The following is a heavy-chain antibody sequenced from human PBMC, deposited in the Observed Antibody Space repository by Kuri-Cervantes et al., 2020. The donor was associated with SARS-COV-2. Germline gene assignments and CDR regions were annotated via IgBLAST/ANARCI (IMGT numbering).Heavy chain of an antibody. J-gene: IGHJ4*02. CDR3: ARDPGSGWPHFDY. Sequence: GESLKISCAASGFSFSAYSMNWVRQTPGKGLQWVSSISSSGGHIYYADSMKGRFIISRDNARNSLYLQMHGLRAEDTAIYYCARDPGSGWPHFDYWGQGTLVTVSS. CDR2: ISSSGGHI. V-gene: IGHV3-21*01. D-gene: IGHD6-25*01. CDR1: GFSFSAYS.